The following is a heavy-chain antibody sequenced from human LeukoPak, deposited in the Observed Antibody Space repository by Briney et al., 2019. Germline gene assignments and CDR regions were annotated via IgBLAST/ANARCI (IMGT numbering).Heavy chain of an antibody. CDR3: VRYSNSCYDP. CDR2: ISTDGRGT. Sequence: GGSLGLSCSASGFTFNIYAMHWVRQAPGTGLEYVSAISTDGRGTYYADSVKGRFTISRDNSKNALYLQMSSLRPEDTAIYYCVRYSNSCYDPWGQGTLVTVSS. V-gene: IGHV3-64D*06. J-gene: IGHJ5*02. D-gene: IGHD5-12*01. CDR1: GFTFNIYA.